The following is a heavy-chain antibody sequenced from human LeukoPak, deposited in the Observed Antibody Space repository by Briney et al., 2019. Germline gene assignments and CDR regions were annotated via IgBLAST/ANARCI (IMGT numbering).Heavy chain of an antibody. CDR3: ARGVVVTAIPYFDY. D-gene: IGHD2-21*02. CDR2: IYYSGST. J-gene: IGHJ4*02. CDR1: GGSISSYY. Sequence: SETLSLTCTVSGGSISSYYWSWIRQPPGKGLEWIGYIYYSGSTNYNPSLKSRVTISVDTSKNQFSLKLSSVTAADTAVYYCARGVVVTAIPYFDYWGQGTLVTVSS. V-gene: IGHV4-59*12.